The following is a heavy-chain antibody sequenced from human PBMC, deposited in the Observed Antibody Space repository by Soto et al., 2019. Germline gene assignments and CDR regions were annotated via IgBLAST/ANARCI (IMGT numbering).Heavy chain of an antibody. CDR2: INHSGST. CDR1: GGSFSGYY. Sequence: CAVYGGSFSGYYWSWIRQPPGKGLEWIGEINHSGSTNYNPSLKSRVTISVDTSKNQFSLKLSSVTAADTAVYYCARGPITTNPRFDPWGQGTLVTVSS. V-gene: IGHV4-34*01. D-gene: IGHD3-22*01. J-gene: IGHJ5*02. CDR3: ARGPITTNPRFDP.